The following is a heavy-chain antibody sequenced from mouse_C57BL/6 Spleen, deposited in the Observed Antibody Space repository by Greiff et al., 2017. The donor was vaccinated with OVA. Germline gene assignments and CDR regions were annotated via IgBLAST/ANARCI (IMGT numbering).Heavy chain of an antibody. J-gene: IGHJ1*03. V-gene: IGHV5-4*03. Sequence: EVMLVESGGGLVKPGGSLKLSCAASGFTFSSYAMSWVRQTPEKRLEWVATISDGGSYTYYPDNVKGRFTISRDNAKNNLYLQMSHLKSEDTAMYYCARGRGSSYGGYFDVWGTGTTVTVSS. CDR2: ISDGGSYT. CDR1: GFTFSSYA. D-gene: IGHD1-1*01. CDR3: ARGRGSSYGGYFDV.